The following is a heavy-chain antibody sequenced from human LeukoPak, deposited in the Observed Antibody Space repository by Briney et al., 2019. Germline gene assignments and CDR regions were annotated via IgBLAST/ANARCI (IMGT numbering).Heavy chain of an antibody. D-gene: IGHD1-26*01. CDR2: IYTSGST. CDR3: ARGYSGSYQRLDY. J-gene: IGHJ4*02. CDR1: GGSFSGYY. Sequence: SETLSLTCAVYGGSFSGYYWSWIRQPAGKGLEWIGRIYTSGSTNYNPSLKSRVTMSVDTSKNQFSLKLSSVTAADTAVYYCARGYSGSYQRLDYWGQGTLVTVSS. V-gene: IGHV4-59*10.